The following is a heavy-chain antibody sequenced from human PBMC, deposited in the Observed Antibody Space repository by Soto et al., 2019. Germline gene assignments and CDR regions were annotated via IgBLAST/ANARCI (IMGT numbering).Heavy chain of an antibody. J-gene: IGHJ4*02. V-gene: IGHV4-31*03. CDR3: ARVSGIAAAGTIYYFDY. CDR1: GGSISSGGYY. Sequence: PSETLSLTCTVSGGSISSGGYYWSWIRQHPGKGLEWIGYIYYSGSTYHNPSLKSRVTISVDTSKNQFSLKLSSVTAADTAVYYCARVSGIAAAGTIYYFDYWGQGTLVTVSS. D-gene: IGHD6-13*01. CDR2: IYYSGST.